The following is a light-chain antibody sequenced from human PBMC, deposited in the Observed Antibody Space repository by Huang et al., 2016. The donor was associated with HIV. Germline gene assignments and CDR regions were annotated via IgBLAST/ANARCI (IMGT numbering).Light chain of an antibody. CDR2: GAS. Sequence: EIVMTQSPATLSVSPGERSTLSCRASQSVTRLAWYQQKPGQTPRLLIYGASTSAPCIPARCSGSWSGTDFTLTFSSLQSEDFAVYSCQQYNNWPSITFGQGTRLEIK. V-gene: IGKV3-15*01. CDR3: QQYNNWPSIT. CDR1: QSVTR. J-gene: IGKJ5*01.